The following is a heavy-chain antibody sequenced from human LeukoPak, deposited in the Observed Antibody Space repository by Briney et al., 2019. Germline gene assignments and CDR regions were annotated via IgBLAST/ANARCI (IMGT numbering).Heavy chain of an antibody. CDR1: GFTFNNYW. V-gene: IGHV3-7*01. J-gene: IGHJ4*02. CDR3: ARGAIYYYDSSAYSNY. CDR2: IKQDGSEK. D-gene: IGHD3-22*01. Sequence: GGSLRLSCAASGFTFNNYWMKWVRQAPGKGLEWVANIKQDGSEKYYADSVKGRFTISRDNAKNSLYLQMNSLRAEDTAVYYCARGAIYYYDSSAYSNYWGQGTLVTVSS.